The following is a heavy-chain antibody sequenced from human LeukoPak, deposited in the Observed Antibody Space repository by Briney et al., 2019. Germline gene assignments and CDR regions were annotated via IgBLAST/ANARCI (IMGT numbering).Heavy chain of an antibody. V-gene: IGHV1-8*01. D-gene: IGHD6-19*01. Sequence: ASVKVSCKASGYTFTSYDINWVRQATGQGLEWMGWMNPNSGNTGYAQKFQGRVTLTRNTSISTAYMELSSLRSEDTAVYYCARARIAVAGTPWFDPWGQGTLVTVSS. CDR2: MNPNSGNT. CDR1: GYTFTSYD. CDR3: ARARIAVAGTPWFDP. J-gene: IGHJ5*02.